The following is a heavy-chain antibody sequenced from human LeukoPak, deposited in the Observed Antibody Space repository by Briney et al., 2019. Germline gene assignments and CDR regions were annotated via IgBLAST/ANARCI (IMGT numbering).Heavy chain of an antibody. D-gene: IGHD6-13*01. Sequence: SETLSLTCTASGGSISSYYWSWIRQPAGKGLEWIGRIYTSGSTNYNPSLKSRVTMSVDTSKNQLSLKLSSVTAADTAVYYCARGPFSSSWYYFDYWGQGTLVTVSS. J-gene: IGHJ4*02. CDR2: IYTSGST. CDR3: ARGPFSSSWYYFDY. V-gene: IGHV4-4*07. CDR1: GGSISSYY.